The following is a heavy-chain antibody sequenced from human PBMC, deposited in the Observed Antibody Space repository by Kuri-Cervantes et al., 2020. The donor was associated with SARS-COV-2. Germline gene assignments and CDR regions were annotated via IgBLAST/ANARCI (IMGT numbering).Heavy chain of an antibody. CDR1: GYSFTSYW. CDR3: ASTIGRYSSSWYAFDI. D-gene: IGHD6-13*01. CDR2: IYPGDSDT. J-gene: IGHJ3*02. V-gene: IGHV5-51*01. Sequence: GESLKISCKGSGYSFTSYWIGWVRQMPGKGLEWMGIIYPGDSDTRYSPSFQGQVTISADKSISTAYLQWSSLKASDTAVYYCASTIGRYSSSWYAFDIWGQGTMVTVSS.